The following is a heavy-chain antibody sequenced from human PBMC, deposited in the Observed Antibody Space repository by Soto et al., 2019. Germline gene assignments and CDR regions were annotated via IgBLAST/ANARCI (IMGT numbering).Heavy chain of an antibody. CDR3: AKEARGERVDVAARPHNPNYHYYYGMDV. D-gene: IGHD6-6*01. Sequence: VRLSCAASGFTFDDYAMHWVRQAPGKGLEWVSLISWDGGSTYYADSVMGRFTISRDNSKNSLYLQMNSLRAEDTALYYCAKEARGERVDVAARPHNPNYHYYYGMDVWGQGNTVTVSS. V-gene: IGHV3-43D*04. J-gene: IGHJ6*02. CDR2: ISWDGGST. CDR1: GFTFDDYA.